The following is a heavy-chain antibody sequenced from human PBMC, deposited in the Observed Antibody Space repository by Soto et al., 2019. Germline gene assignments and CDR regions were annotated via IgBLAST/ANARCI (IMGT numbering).Heavy chain of an antibody. CDR2: IIPLLDIA. J-gene: IGHJ4*02. Sequence: SVKVSCKASGGTFRNDIITWVRQATRQGLEWMGRIIPLLDIANYAQKFQGRVTITADKSTSTAYMELNSLRSEDTAVYYCVRDSPIGSTYSGYDGIDYWGQGTLVTAPQ. D-gene: IGHD5-12*01. CDR1: GGTFRNDI. CDR3: VRDSPIGSTYSGYDGIDY. V-gene: IGHV1-69*10.